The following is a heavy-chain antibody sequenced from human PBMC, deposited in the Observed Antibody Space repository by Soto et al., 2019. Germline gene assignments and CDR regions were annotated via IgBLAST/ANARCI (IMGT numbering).Heavy chain of an antibody. Sequence: GGSLRLSCAASGFTFSSYWMSWVRQAPGKGLEWVANIKQDGSEKYYVDSVKGRFTISRDNAKNSLYLQMNSLRAEDTAVYYCARDMSGTTYNYYYYGMDVWGQGTTVTVSS. D-gene: IGHD1-1*01. V-gene: IGHV3-7*05. CDR1: GFTFSSYW. CDR3: ARDMSGTTYNYYYYGMDV. CDR2: IKQDGSEK. J-gene: IGHJ6*02.